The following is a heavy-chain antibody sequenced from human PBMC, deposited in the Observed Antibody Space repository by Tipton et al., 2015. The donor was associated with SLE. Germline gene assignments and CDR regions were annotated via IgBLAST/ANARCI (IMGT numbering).Heavy chain of an antibody. V-gene: IGHV3-7*01. CDR3: ARRINDFWSGSRLDP. D-gene: IGHD3-3*01. Sequence: GSLRLSCEASGFDFSSYWMSWVRQAPGKGLEWVANIKQDVSERDYVDSVKGRFTISRDNAKKSLYLQMDSLRVEDTGVYYCARRINDFWSGSRLDPWGQGTLVTVSS. CDR2: IKQDVSER. CDR1: GFDFSSYW. J-gene: IGHJ5*02.